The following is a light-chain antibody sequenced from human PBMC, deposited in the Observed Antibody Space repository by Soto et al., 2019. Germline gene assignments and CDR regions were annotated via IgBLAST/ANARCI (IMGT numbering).Light chain of an antibody. J-gene: IGLJ1*01. CDR1: SFKIGAGYD. CDR3: QSYDRSLSGYV. Sequence: QFVLTQPPPVSGAPGQRVTISCTGSSFKIGAGYDVHWYQQLPGTAPKLLIYGNSNRPSGVPDRFSGSKSGTSASLAITGLQAEDEADYYCQSYDRSLSGYVFGTGTKVTVL. CDR2: GNS. V-gene: IGLV1-40*01.